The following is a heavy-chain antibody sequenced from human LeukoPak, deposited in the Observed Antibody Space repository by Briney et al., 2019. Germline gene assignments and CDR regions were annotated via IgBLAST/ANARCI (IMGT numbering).Heavy chain of an antibody. CDR1: GFTFSSYS. J-gene: IGHJ4*02. CDR2: ISSSSSYI. CDR3: ARDPGGAVAEERFDY. Sequence: GGSLRLSCAASGFTFSSYSMNWVRQAPGKGLEWVSSISSSSSYIYYVDSVKGRFTISRDNAKNSLYLQMNSLRAEDTAVYYCARDPGGAVAEERFDYWGQGTLVTVSS. D-gene: IGHD6-19*01. V-gene: IGHV3-21*01.